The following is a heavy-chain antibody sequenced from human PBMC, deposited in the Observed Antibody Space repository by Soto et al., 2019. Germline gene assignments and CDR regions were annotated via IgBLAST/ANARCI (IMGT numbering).Heavy chain of an antibody. CDR3: ATHREGATYYFDY. D-gene: IGHD1-26*01. CDR2: IVVGSGNT. CDR1: TFTFTSSA. Sequence: QMQLVQSGPEVKKPGTSVKVSCKASTFTFTSSAVQWVRQARGQRLEWIGWIVVGSGNTKYAQNFQERVTITTDMSSGTAYLELSSLRADDTAVYYCATHREGATYYFDYWGQGTLLTVSS. V-gene: IGHV1-58*01. J-gene: IGHJ4*02.